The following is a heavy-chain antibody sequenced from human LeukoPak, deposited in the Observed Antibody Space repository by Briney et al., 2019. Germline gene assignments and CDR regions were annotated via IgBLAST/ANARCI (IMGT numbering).Heavy chain of an antibody. CDR3: AIDSSGYYSRGYFDY. CDR1: GGTFISYA. V-gene: IGHV1-69*01. D-gene: IGHD3-22*01. CDR2: IIPIFGTA. Sequence: GSSVKVSCKASGGTFISYAISWVRQAPGQGLEWMGGIIPIFGTANYAQKFQGRVTITADEYTSTAYMELSSLRSEDTAVYYCAIDSSGYYSRGYFDYWGQGTLVTVSS. J-gene: IGHJ4*02.